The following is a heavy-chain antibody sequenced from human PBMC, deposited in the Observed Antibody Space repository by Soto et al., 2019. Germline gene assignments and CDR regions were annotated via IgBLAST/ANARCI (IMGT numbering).Heavy chain of an antibody. V-gene: IGHV4-39*01. J-gene: IGHJ4*02. CDR1: GGSISSSSYY. D-gene: IGHD3-16*01. Sequence: QLQLQESGPGLVKPSETLSLTCTVSGGSISSSSYYWGWIRQPPGKGLEWIGSIYYSGSTYYNPSLKSRVTISVDTSKNQFSLKLSSVTAADTAVYYCARAGGFLSFDYWGQGTLVTVSS. CDR2: IYYSGST. CDR3: ARAGGFLSFDY.